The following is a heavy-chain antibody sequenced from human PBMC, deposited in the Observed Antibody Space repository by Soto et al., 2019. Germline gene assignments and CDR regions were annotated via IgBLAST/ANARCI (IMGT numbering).Heavy chain of an antibody. V-gene: IGHV1-69*01. CDR3: ARHLGGNHYYYGMDV. Sequence: CKASRGTLSSYSMSWVRQAPGQGLEWMGGIIPIFGTADYAQKFQGRVTITADDFTSTAYMELSSLRSEDTAVYYCARHLGGNHYYYGMDVWGQGTTVTVSS. CDR2: IIPIFGTA. D-gene: IGHD3-16*01. CDR1: RGTLSSYS. J-gene: IGHJ6*02.